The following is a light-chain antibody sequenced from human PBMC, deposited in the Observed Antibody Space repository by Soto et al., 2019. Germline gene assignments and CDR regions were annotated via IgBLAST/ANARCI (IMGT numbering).Light chain of an antibody. CDR3: SSYTIISTYV. Sequence: QSVLTQPASVSGSPGQSITISCTGTSSDVGGYNYVSWYQQHPGEAPKLMIYDVNNRPSGVSNRFTGSKSGNTASPTISGLQAEDEADYYCSSYTIISTYVFGTGTKSPS. CDR1: SSDVGGYNY. V-gene: IGLV2-14*01. J-gene: IGLJ1*01. CDR2: DVN.